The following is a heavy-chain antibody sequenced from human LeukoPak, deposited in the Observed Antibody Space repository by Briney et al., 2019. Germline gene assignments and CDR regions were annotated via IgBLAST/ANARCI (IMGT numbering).Heavy chain of an antibody. CDR2: ISGSGGST. D-gene: IGHD6-19*01. J-gene: IGHJ6*02. CDR3: AKGRGSVAGTVDYYYYGMDV. Sequence: GGSLRLSCAASGFTFSSYAMSWVRQAPGKGLEWVSAISGSGGSTYYADSVKGRFTISRDNSKNTLYLQMNSLRAEDTAVYYCAKGRGSVAGTVDYYYYGMDVWGQGTTVTVSS. CDR1: GFTFSSYA. V-gene: IGHV3-23*01.